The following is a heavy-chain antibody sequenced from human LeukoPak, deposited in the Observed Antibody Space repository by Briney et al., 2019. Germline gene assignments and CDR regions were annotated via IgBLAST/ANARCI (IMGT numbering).Heavy chain of an antibody. CDR3: ARGGMAEDYFDY. D-gene: IGHD5-24*01. V-gene: IGHV1-46*01. CDR1: ENTLTGYY. J-gene: IGHJ4*02. CDR2: INPSGGST. Sequence: ASVKVSCKASENTLTGYYVHWVRQAPGQGLEWMGIINPSGGSTSYAQKFQGRVTMTRDTSTSTVYMELSSLRSEDTAVYYYARGGMAEDYFDYWGQGTLVTVSS.